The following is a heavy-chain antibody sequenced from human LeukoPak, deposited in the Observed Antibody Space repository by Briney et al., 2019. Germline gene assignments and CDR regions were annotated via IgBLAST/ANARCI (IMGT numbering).Heavy chain of an antibody. CDR3: ARGPRGYDY. CDR2: ISTSGSTI. D-gene: IGHD3-10*01. Sequence: GGSLRLSCAASGFTFSSFEMNWVRQAPGKGLEWVSYISTSGSTIHYADSVKGRFTISRDNAKNSLYLQMNSLRAEDTAVYYCARGPRGYDYWGQGTLVTVSS. V-gene: IGHV3-48*03. CDR1: GFTFSSFE. J-gene: IGHJ4*02.